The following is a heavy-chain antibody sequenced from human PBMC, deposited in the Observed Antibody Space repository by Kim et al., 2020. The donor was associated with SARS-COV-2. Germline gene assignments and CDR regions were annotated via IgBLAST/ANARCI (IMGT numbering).Heavy chain of an antibody. CDR3: ARALTTVDY. J-gene: IGHJ4*02. V-gene: IGHV1-69*04. D-gene: IGHD4-17*01. Sequence: GIANYAQKFQGRVTITADKSTSTAYMELSSLRSEDTAVYYCARALTTVDYWGQGTLVTVSS. CDR2: GIA.